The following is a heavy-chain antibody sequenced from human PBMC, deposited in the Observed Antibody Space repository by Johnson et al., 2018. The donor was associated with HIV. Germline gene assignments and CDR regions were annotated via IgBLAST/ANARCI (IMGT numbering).Heavy chain of an antibody. D-gene: IGHD3-3*01. Sequence: VESGGGVVQPGRSLRLSCAASGFTFSDYYMSWIRQAPGKGLEWVSYISSSGSTIYYADSVKGRFTISRDNAKNSLYLQMNSLRAEDTAVYYCARDASLRFLEWFDAFDIWGQGTMVTVSS. CDR2: ISSSGSTI. CDR3: ARDASLRFLEWFDAFDI. V-gene: IGHV3-11*04. J-gene: IGHJ3*02. CDR1: GFTFSDYY.